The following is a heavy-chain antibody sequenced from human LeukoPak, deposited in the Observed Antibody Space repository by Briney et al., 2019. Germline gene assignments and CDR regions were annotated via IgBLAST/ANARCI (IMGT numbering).Heavy chain of an antibody. D-gene: IGHD3-16*01. CDR3: ARVGAVGGVFRAFDL. J-gene: IGHJ3*01. Sequence: GGSLRLSCAASGFSFTTHNMNWVRQAPGKGLEWISYISGSGEAIFYADSVQGRFTISRDNSKNTLYLQMNSLRAEDTAVYYCARVGAVGGVFRAFDLWGQGTMVTVSS. CDR1: GFSFTTHN. CDR2: ISGSGEAI. V-gene: IGHV3-48*01.